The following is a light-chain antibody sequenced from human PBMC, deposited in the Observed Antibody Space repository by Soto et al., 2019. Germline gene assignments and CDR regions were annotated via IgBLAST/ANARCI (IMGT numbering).Light chain of an antibody. CDR2: DVS. V-gene: IGLV2-14*01. J-gene: IGLJ2*01. CDR1: SSDVGGYNY. Sequence: QSALTQPASVSGSPGQSITISCTGTSSDVGGYNYVSWYQQHPGKAPKLMIYDVSNRPSGVSNRFSGYKSGNTASLTISGLHAEDEADYYCSSYTSSSTPVVFGGGTKLTVL. CDR3: SSYTSSSTPVV.